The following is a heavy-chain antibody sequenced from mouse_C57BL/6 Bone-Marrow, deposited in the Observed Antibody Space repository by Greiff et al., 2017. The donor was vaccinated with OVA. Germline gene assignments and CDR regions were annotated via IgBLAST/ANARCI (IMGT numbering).Heavy chain of an antibody. J-gene: IGHJ2*01. V-gene: IGHV1-64*01. CDR1: GYTFTSYW. CDR2: IHPNSGST. CDR3: ARSDGLDY. Sequence: VQLQQPGAELVKPGSSVKLSCKASGYTFTSYWMHWVKQRPGQGLEWIGMIHPNSGSTNYNEKFKSKATLTVDISSSTAYMQLSSLTSEDSAVYYCARSDGLDYWGQGTTLTVAS. D-gene: IGHD1-2*01.